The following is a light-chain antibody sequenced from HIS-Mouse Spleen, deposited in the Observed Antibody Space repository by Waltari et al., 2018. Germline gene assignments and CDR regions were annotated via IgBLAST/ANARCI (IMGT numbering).Light chain of an antibody. J-gene: IGLJ2*01. Sequence: SYELTQPPSVSVSPGQTARITCSGDALPKKYAYWYQQKSGQAPLLVIDEDSKRPSGIPERFSGSSSGTRATLTISGAQVEDEADYYCYSTDSSGNHRVFGGGTKLTVL. CDR1: ALPKKY. CDR2: EDS. CDR3: YSTDSSGNHRV. V-gene: IGLV3-10*01.